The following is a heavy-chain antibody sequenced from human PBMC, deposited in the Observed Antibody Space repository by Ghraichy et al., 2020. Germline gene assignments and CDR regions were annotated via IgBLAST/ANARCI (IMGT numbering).Heavy chain of an antibody. V-gene: IGHV4-59*01. CDR1: GDSIISYY. Sequence: ESLNISCTVSGDSIISYYWSWIRQPPGKGLEWIGYGYYSGSTNYNPSLKSRVTISVDTSKNQFSLKLSSVTAADTAVYYCARVGQWGDPFDYWGQGTLVTVSS. J-gene: IGHJ4*02. CDR3: ARVGQWGDPFDY. CDR2: GYYSGST. D-gene: IGHD6-19*01.